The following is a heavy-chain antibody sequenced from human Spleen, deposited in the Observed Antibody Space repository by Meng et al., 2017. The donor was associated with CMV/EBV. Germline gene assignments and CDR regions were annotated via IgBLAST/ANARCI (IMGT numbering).Heavy chain of an antibody. CDR3: GRDTAMVPLPRY. Sequence: SGGSVSSDTFYWGWIRQPPGKGLEWIGNIFHSGSTNYNPFLKSRLTISVDTSKNQFSLKLTSVTAADTAVYYCGRDTAMVPLPRYWGQGTLVTSPQ. CDR1: GGSVSSDTFY. D-gene: IGHD5-18*01. CDR2: IFHSGST. J-gene: IGHJ4*02. V-gene: IGHV4-61*01.